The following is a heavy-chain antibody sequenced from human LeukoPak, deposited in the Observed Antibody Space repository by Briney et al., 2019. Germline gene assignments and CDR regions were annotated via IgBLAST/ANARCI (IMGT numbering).Heavy chain of an antibody. Sequence: SVKVSCKASGGTFSSYAISWVRQAPGQGLEWMGRIIPIFGTANYAQKFQGRVTITTDESTSTAYMELSSLRSEDTAVYYCARDRHCGGDCYSDAFDIWGQGTMVTVSS. D-gene: IGHD2-21*02. V-gene: IGHV1-69*05. CDR2: IIPIFGTA. CDR3: ARDRHCGGDCYSDAFDI. CDR1: GGTFSSYA. J-gene: IGHJ3*02.